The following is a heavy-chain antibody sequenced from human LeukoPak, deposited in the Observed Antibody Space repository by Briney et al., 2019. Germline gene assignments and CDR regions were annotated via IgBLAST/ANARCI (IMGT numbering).Heavy chain of an antibody. J-gene: IGHJ4*02. Sequence: PGGSLRLSCAASGFTFSSYSMNWVRQAPGKGLEWVSYISSSSSTIYYADSVKGRFTISRDNAKNSLYLQMNSLRAEDTAVYYCATSLGGSCCSGCFDYWGQGTLVTVSS. CDR2: ISSSSSTI. CDR3: ATSLGGSCCSGCFDY. V-gene: IGHV3-48*01. CDR1: GFTFSSYS. D-gene: IGHD2-15*01.